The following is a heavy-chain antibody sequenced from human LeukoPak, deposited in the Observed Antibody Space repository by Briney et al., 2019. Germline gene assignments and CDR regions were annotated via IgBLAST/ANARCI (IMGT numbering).Heavy chain of an antibody. CDR3: ARRLVGRIDY. CDR2: ILNDGSNK. J-gene: IGHJ4*01. CDR1: GFTFSNSA. D-gene: IGHD3-9*01. Sequence: GGSLRLSCAASGFTFSNSAMHSVRQAPGKRLEWVAVILNDGSNKYYADSVKGRFTISRDNSKNTLYLQMNSLRGEATAVYYCARRLVGRIDYWGQGTLVTVSS. V-gene: IGHV3-30*04.